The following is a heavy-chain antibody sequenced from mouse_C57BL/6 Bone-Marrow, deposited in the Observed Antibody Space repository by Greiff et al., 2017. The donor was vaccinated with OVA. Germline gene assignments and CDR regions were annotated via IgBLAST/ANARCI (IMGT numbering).Heavy chain of an antibody. Sequence: VQLQQSGAELARPGASVTLSCKASGYTFTSYGISWVKQRTGQGLEWIGEIYPRSGNTYYNEKFKGKATLTADKSSSTAYMELRSLTSEDSAVYFCARSQLLRYFGVWGTGTTVTVSS. D-gene: IGHD6-1*01. CDR1: GYTFTSYG. V-gene: IGHV1-81*01. CDR3: ARSQLLRYFGV. J-gene: IGHJ1*03. CDR2: IYPRSGNT.